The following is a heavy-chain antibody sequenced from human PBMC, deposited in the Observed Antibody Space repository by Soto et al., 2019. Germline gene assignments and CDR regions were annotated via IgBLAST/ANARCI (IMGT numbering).Heavy chain of an antibody. V-gene: IGHV1-2*02. CDR2: INPKTAAT. Sequence: QVQLVQSGAEVKKSGASVKVSCKPSGYSFSDYFIQWVRQAPGQGLEWVAWINPKTAATNYAKKFQGRVSLTWDTSSTTAYMELTRLRPDDTAVYYCARIKCRLNYYNGMDVWGQGTTVIVSS. CDR3: ARIKCRLNYYNGMDV. J-gene: IGHJ6*02. CDR1: GYSFSDYF.